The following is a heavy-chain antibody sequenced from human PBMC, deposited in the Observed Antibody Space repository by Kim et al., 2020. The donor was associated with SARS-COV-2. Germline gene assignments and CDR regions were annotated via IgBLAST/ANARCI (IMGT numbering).Heavy chain of an antibody. CDR2: ISWDGGST. D-gene: IGHD3-10*01. CDR1: GFTFDDYT. CDR3: PKDYGSGSYYFDY. J-gene: IGHJ4*02. Sequence: GGSLRLSCAASGFTFDDYTMHWVRQAPGKGLEWVSLISWDGGSTYYADSVKGRFTISRDNSKNSLYLQMNSQRTEDTALYYCPKDYGSGSYYFDYWGQGTLVTVSS. V-gene: IGHV3-43*01.